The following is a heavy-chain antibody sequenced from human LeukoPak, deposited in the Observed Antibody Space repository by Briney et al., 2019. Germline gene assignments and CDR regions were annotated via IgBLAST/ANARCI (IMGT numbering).Heavy chain of an antibody. V-gene: IGHV3-23*01. Sequence: GGSLRLSCAASGFTFTSYSMNLVRQAPGKGLEWVSTISDSGANTYYADSVRGRFTISRDNSKNTLYLQKNSLRADDTAIYYCAKSMTLQWRGFFDLWGRGTHVTVSS. D-gene: IGHD6-19*01. CDR3: AKSMTLQWRGFFDL. J-gene: IGHJ2*01. CDR1: GFTFTSYS. CDR2: ISDSGANT.